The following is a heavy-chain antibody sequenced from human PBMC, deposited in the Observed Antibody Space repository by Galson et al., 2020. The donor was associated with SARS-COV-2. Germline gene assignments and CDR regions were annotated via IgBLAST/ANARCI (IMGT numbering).Heavy chain of an antibody. Sequence: SEPLSLTCTVSGGSVSSDSYYWSWIRQPPGQGLEWNGYIYYSGSTNYNPSLKSRVTISVDTSKNQFSLKLSSVTAADTAVYYCARGGRLQLKGFDYWGQGTLVTVSS. CDR3: ARGGRLQLKGFDY. V-gene: IGHV4-61*01. J-gene: IGHJ4*02. CDR2: IYYSGST. CDR1: GGSVSSDSYY. D-gene: IGHD5-12*01.